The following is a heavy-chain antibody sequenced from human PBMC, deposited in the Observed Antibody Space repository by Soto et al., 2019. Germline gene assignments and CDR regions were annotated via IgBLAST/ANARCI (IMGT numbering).Heavy chain of an antibody. V-gene: IGHV5-10-1*01. CDR1: GYSFTSYW. D-gene: IGHD1-1*01. CDR2: IDPSDSYT. CDR3: ARREPTVYYYYGMDV. J-gene: IGHJ6*02. Sequence: PGESLKISCKGSGYSFTSYWISWVRQMPGKGLEWMGRIDPSDSYTNYSPSFQGHVTISADKSISTAYLQWSSLKASDTAMYYCARREPTVYYYYGMDVWGQGTTVTVSS.